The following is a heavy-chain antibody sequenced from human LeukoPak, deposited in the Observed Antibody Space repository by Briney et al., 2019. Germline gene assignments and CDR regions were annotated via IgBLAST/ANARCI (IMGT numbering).Heavy chain of an antibody. CDR1: GFTFSSYA. D-gene: IGHD2-15*01. Sequence: GGSLRLSCAASGFTFSSYAMSWVRQAPRKGREWVSAICGSGCSTYSAPPVKGRFTISRDHSKDTLYLQMNSLRAEDPAVYYRAKEAYCSGGTCYRVFDYWGQGPLVTVSS. CDR2: ICGSGCST. J-gene: IGHJ4*02. CDR3: AKEAYCSGGTCYRVFDY. V-gene: IGHV3-23*01.